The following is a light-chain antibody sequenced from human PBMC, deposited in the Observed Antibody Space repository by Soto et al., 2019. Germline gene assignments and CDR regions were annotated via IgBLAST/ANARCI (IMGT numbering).Light chain of an antibody. CDR2: VGTGGVVG. J-gene: IGLJ2*01. CDR1: SGYSNYK. CDR3: GADHGSGSNFVHVV. Sequence: QLVLTQPLSASASLGASVTLTCTLSSGYSNYKVDWYQQRPGKGPRFVMRVGTGGVVGSKGDGIPDRFSVLGSGLNRYLTIKNIQEEDESDYHCGADHGSGSNFVHVVFGGGTKLTVL. V-gene: IGLV9-49*01.